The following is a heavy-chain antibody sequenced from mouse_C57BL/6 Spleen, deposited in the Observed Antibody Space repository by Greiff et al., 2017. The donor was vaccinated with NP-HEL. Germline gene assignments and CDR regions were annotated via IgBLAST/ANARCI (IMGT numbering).Heavy chain of an antibody. CDR1: GYTFTSYW. V-gene: IGHV1-55*01. Sequence: QVQLKQPGAELVKPGASVKMSCKASGYTFTSYWITWVKQRPGQGLEWIGDIYPGSGSTNYNEKFKSKATLTVDTSSSTAYMQLSSLTSEDSAVYYCARVHYDYGAWFAYWGQGTLVTVSA. CDR3: ARVHYDYGAWFAY. D-gene: IGHD2-4*01. CDR2: IYPGSGST. J-gene: IGHJ3*01.